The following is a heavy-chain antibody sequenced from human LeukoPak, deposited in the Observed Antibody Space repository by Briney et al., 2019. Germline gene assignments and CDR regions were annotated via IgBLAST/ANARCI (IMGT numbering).Heavy chain of an antibody. CDR3: ARVLTVTTWDYYYGMDV. D-gene: IGHD4-17*01. V-gene: IGHV4-59*01. Sequence: SETLSLTCTVSGGSISSYYWSWIRQPPGKGREWIGYIYYSGSTNYNPSLKSRVTISVDTSKNQFSLKLSSVTAADTAVYYCARVLTVTTWDYYYGMDVWGQGTTVTVSS. CDR2: IYYSGST. CDR1: GGSISSYY. J-gene: IGHJ6*02.